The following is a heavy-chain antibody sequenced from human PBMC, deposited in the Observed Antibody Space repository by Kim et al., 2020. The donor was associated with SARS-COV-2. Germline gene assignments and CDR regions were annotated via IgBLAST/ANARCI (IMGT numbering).Heavy chain of an antibody. D-gene: IGHD3-22*01. CDR3: AREGSSGYYNYFDY. Sequence: SETLSLTCTVSGGSISSSSYYWGWIRQPPGKGLEWIGSIYYSGSTYYNPSLKSRVTISVDTSKNQFSLKLSSVTAADTAVYYCAREGSSGYYNYFDYWGQGTLVTVSS. CDR1: GGSISSSSYY. V-gene: IGHV4-39*07. J-gene: IGHJ4*02. CDR2: IYYSGST.